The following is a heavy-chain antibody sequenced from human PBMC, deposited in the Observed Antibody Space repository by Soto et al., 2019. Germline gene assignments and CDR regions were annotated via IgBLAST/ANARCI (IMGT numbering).Heavy chain of an antibody. CDR2: IIANGGT. V-gene: IGHV3-23*01. J-gene: IGHJ4*02. Sequence: EVQVLESGGGLVQRGGSLRLSCAASGFTFNHYAMSWVRQAPGKGLEWVSVIIANGGTFYADSVKGGFTIFRDNSKNTVYLQMSSLRVEDTAIYYCAKDYTVAADPSSVIRFDYWGQGALVTVSS. CDR1: GFTFNHYA. CDR3: AKDYTVAADPSSVIRFDY. D-gene: IGHD2-15*01.